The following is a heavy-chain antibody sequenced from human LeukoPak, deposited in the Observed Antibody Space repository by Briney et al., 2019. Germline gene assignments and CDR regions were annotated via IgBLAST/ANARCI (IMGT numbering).Heavy chain of an antibody. CDR1: GFTVSSNY. CDR2: IYSCGST. D-gene: IGHD5-18*01. V-gene: IGHV3-53*01. Sequence: GGSLRLSCAASGFTVSSNYMSWVRQAPGKRLEWVSVIYSCGSTFYADSVKGRFSISRDNSKNTLYLQMNSLRAEDTAVYYCASARGSNYGSLGDWGQGPLVTVSA. J-gene: IGHJ4*02. CDR3: ASARGSNYGSLGD.